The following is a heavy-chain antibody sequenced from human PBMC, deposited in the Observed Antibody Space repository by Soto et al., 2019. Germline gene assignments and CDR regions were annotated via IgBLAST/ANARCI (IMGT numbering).Heavy chain of an antibody. CDR2: ISGSGAIT. CDR3: AKGSSGTNKFDY. Sequence: GGSLRLSCAASGFTFSSYAMSWVRHAPGKGLEWVTAISGSGAITYYADSVKGRFTISRDNSKNTLYLQMSSLRADDTAIYYCAKGSSGTNKFDYWGQGTLVTVSS. V-gene: IGHV3-23*01. J-gene: IGHJ4*02. CDR1: GFTFSSYA. D-gene: IGHD2-2*01.